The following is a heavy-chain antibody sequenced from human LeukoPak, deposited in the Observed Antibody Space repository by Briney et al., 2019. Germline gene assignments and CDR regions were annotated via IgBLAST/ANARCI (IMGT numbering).Heavy chain of an antibody. CDR2: INPSGGSA. D-gene: IGHD6-19*01. CDR3: ARPSAVAGTMDY. Sequence: GASVKVSCTASGYTFTSYYMHWARQAPGQGLEWMGIINPSGGSASYAQKFQGRVTMTRDTSTSTVYMELSSLRSEDTAVYYCARPSAVAGTMDYWGQGTLVTVSS. CDR1: GYTFTSYY. V-gene: IGHV1-46*01. J-gene: IGHJ4*02.